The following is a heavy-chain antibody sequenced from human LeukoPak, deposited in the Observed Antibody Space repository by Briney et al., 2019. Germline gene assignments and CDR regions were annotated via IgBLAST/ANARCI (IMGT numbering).Heavy chain of an antibody. V-gene: IGHV1-2*02. CDR3: ARGSSLGQQLVKYGNDY. J-gene: IGHJ4*02. Sequence: ASVKVSCKSSGYTSIDNYIHWVRQAPGQGLEWMAWINPNSGGTDYAEKFQGRVTLTRDTSISTAYMELSSLISDDTAVYYCARGSSLGQQLVKYGNDYWGQGTLVTVSS. CDR2: INPNSGGT. D-gene: IGHD6-13*01. CDR1: GYTSIDNY.